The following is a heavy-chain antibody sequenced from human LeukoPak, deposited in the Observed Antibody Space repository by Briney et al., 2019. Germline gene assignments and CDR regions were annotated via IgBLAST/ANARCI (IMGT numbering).Heavy chain of an antibody. CDR1: GDIVSNNSAA. CDR2: TYFMSEWSN. J-gene: IGHJ2*01. CDR3: ARAVAGGRYFDL. V-gene: IGHV6-1*01. Sequence: SQTLSLTCAISGDIVSNNSAAWTWIRQSLSRGLEWLGRTYFMSEWSNTYAPSMTSRITINADTSKNQFSLQLNSVTPEDTAVYFCARAVAGGRYFDLWGRGTLVTVSS. D-gene: IGHD4-23*01.